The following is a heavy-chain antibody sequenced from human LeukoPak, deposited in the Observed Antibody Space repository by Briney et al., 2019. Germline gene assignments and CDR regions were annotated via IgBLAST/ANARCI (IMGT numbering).Heavy chain of an antibody. J-gene: IGHJ4*02. Sequence: ASVKVSCKASGYTFTGYYMHWVRQAPGQGLEWMGWINPNSGGTNYAQKFQGRVTMTRDTSIGTAYMELSRLRSDDTAVYYCARDRGGMATIKVLGYWGQGTLVTVSS. CDR2: INPNSGGT. CDR1: GYTFTGYY. V-gene: IGHV1-2*02. D-gene: IGHD5-24*01. CDR3: ARDRGGMATIKVLGY.